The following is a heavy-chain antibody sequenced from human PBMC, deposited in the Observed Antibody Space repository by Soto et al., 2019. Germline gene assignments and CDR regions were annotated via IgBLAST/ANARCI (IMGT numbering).Heavy chain of an antibody. V-gene: IGHV4-34*01. D-gene: IGHD6-6*01. CDR1: GGSFSGYY. CDR2: INHSGST. J-gene: IGHJ4*02. CDR3: ARGSQIEAHDY. Sequence: SETLSLTCAVYGGSFSGYYWSWIRQPPGKGLEWIGEINHSGSTNYNPSLKSRVTISVDTSKNQFSLKLSSVTAADTAVYYCARGSQIEAHDYWGQGTLVTVSS.